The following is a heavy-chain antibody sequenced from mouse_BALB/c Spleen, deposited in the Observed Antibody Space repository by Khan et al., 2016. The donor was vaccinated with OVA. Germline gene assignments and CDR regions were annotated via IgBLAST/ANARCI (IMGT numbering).Heavy chain of an antibody. CDR3: TRSYDSYYFDY. D-gene: IGHD2-4*01. CDR2: IYPGISDT. V-gene: IGHV1-5*01. J-gene: IGHJ2*01. CDR1: GYSFTSYW. Sequence: VQLKQSGTVLARPGASVKMSCKASGYSFTSYWMHWVKQRPGKGLEWIGAIYPGISDTRYNQKFKGQAKLTAVTSASTSYMEFNSLTNEDSAVYSCTRSYDSYYFDYWGQGTTLTVSS.